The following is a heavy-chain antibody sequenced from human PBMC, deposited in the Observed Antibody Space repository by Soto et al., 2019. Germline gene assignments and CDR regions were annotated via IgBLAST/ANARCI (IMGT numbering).Heavy chain of an antibody. CDR1: GFTFSDHY. D-gene: IGHD2-15*01. CDR2: TRNKVDSYTT. J-gene: IGHJ4*02. CDR3: ATGTVGAMDY. Sequence: EVQLVESGGDLVQPGGSLRLYCAASGFTFSDHYMEWVRQAPGKGLEWVGRTRNKVDSYTTEYAASVRGRFTISRDDSKTSLYLQTNSLKTEDTALYYCATGTVGAMDYWGQGTLVTVSS. V-gene: IGHV3-72*01.